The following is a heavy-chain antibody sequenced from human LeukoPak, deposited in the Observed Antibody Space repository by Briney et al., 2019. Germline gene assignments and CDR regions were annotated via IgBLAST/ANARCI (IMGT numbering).Heavy chain of an antibody. CDR2: MNPNSGNT. CDR3: AKTGYSSGWYGCYYYYMDV. J-gene: IGHJ6*03. D-gene: IGHD6-19*01. Sequence: AASVKVSCKASGYTFTSYDINWVRQATGQGLEWMGWMNPNSGNTGYAQKFQGRVTMTRDTSISTAYMELSRLRSDDTAVYYCAKTGYSSGWYGCYYYYMDVWGKGTTVTISS. CDR1: GYTFTSYD. V-gene: IGHV1-8*01.